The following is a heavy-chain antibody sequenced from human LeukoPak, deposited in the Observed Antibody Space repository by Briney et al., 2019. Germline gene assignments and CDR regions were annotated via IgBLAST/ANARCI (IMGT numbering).Heavy chain of an antibody. J-gene: IGHJ5*02. CDR1: GGSISSYY. CDR2: INHSGST. CDR3: ARGSLPDPTVVVPAAPNWFDP. D-gene: IGHD2-2*01. V-gene: IGHV4-34*01. Sequence: SETLSLTCTVSGGSISSYYWSWIRQPPGKGLEWIGEINHSGSTNYNPSLKSRVTISVDTSKNQFSLKLSSVTAADTAVYYCARGSLPDPTVVVPAAPNWFDPWGQGTLVTVSS.